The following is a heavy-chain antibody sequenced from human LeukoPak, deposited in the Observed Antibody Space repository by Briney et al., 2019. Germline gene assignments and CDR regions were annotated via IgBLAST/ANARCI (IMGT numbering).Heavy chain of an antibody. V-gene: IGHV3-73*01. Sequence: GGSLKLSCATSGFTFSGSAMHWVRQASGKGLEWVGRIRSKAANYATAYAASVKGSFTISRDDSENTAYLQMNSLKTEDTAVYYCARTPPGIANAFYFDYCGQGILVTVSS. CDR1: GFTFSGSA. D-gene: IGHD6-13*01. CDR2: IRSKAANYAT. J-gene: IGHJ4*02. CDR3: ARTPPGIANAFYFDY.